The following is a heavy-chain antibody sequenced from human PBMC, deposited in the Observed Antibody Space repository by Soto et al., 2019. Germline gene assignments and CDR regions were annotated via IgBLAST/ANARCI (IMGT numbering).Heavy chain of an antibody. CDR1: GGSISSSSYY. V-gene: IGHV4-39*01. D-gene: IGHD2-2*01. CDR2: IYYSGST. Sequence: SETLSLTYTVSGGSISSSSYYWGWIRQPPGKGLEWIGSIYYSGSTYYNPSLKSRVTISVDTSKNQFSLKLSSVTAADTAVYYCALADCISTSCYGFDYWGQGTLVTVS. J-gene: IGHJ4*02. CDR3: ALADCISTSCYGFDY.